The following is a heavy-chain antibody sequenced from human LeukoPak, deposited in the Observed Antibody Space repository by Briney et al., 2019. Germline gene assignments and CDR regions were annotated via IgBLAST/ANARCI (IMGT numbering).Heavy chain of an antibody. CDR2: IIPIFGTA. CDR3: ARAGAAADPIAFYYYYYMDV. D-gene: IGHD6-13*01. CDR1: GGTFSSYA. V-gene: IGHV1-69*05. Sequence: ASVTVSCKASGGTFSSYAISWVRQAAGQGLEWMGGIIPIFGTANYAQKFQGRVTITTDESTGTAYMELSSLRSEDTAVYYCARAGAAADPIAFYYYYYMDVWGKGTTVTVSS. J-gene: IGHJ6*03.